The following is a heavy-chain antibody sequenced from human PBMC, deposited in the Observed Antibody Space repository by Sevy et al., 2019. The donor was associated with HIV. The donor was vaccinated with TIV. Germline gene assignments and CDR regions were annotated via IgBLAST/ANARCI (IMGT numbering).Heavy chain of an antibody. CDR1: GFTFSSYA. V-gene: IGHV3-23*01. CDR3: AKDRGDYGALNDY. J-gene: IGHJ4*02. D-gene: IGHD4-17*01. CDR2: ISGSGGNT. Sequence: GGCLRLSCAASGFTFSSYAMSWVRQAPGKGLEWVSAISGSGGNTYYADSVKGRFTISRDNSKNTLYLQMNSLRAEDTAVYYCAKDRGDYGALNDYWGQGALVTVSS.